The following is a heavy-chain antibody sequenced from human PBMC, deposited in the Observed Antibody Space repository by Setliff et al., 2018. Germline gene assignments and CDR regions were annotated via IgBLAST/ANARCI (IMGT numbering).Heavy chain of an antibody. CDR3: ARRGLGSYYDGSDFLSFDY. CDR1: GGSISTHY. Sequence: SETLSLTCTVSGGSISTHYWSWIRQPPGKGLEWVGYMYYSEITKYNPSLESRVTISVDTSENQFSLNLTSVTAADTAVYYCARRGLGSYYDGSDFLSFDYWGQGNLVTVSS. D-gene: IGHD3-22*01. CDR2: MYYSEIT. V-gene: IGHV4-59*11. J-gene: IGHJ4*02.